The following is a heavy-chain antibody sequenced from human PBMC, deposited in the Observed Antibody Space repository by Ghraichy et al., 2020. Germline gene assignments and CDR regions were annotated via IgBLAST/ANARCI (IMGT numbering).Heavy chain of an antibody. D-gene: IGHD6-13*01. CDR1: GLTFSSYA. CDR3: AKVYSRSWYMDY. J-gene: IGHJ4*02. V-gene: IGHV3-23*01. Sequence: GGSLRLSCAASGLTFSSYAMSWVRQAPGKGLEWVSAISGSGGTTYYADSVKGRFTISRDNSKNTLYLQINSLRAEDTAVYYCAKVYSRSWYMDYWGQGTLITVSS. CDR2: ISGSGGTT.